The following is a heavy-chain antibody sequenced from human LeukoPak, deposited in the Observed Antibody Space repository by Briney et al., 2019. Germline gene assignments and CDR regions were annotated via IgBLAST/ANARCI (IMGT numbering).Heavy chain of an antibody. D-gene: IGHD6-13*01. CDR1: GYLFINYG. Sequence: ASVNVSLKASGYLFINYGISWLRQAPGQGLECLGWISPYSGNTDYPQKLQGRVTMTTDTSTTTAYMELRSLSFDDTAVYYCARTSGVSVAGSPYYFDFCGQGNLISVSS. CDR3: ARTSGVSVAGSPYYFDF. CDR2: ISPYSGNT. V-gene: IGHV1-18*01. J-gene: IGHJ4*02.